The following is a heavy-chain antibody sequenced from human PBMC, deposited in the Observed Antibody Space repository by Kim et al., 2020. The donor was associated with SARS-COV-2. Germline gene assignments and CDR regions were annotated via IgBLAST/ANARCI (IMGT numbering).Heavy chain of an antibody. D-gene: IGHD3-10*01. J-gene: IGHJ6*01. CDR2: VTYDGTTK. CDR3: SKPGVVGSKYYDVMDA. V-gene: IGHV3-30*18. CDR1: GFTFSRYG. Sequence: GGSLRLSCAASGFTFSRYGMHWVRQAPGKGLEWLAIVTYDGTTKYYADSVKGRFTISRDNSKTTLYVEMKSQRVEDTAVYYCSKPGVVGSKYYDVMDAW.